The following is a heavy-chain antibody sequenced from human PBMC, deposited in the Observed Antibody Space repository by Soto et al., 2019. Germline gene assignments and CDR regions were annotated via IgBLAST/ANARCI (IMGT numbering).Heavy chain of an antibody. CDR2: IYYSGST. J-gene: IGHJ3*01. Sequence: QVQLQESGPGLVKPSQTLSLTCSVSGGSISRGGYYWSWIRQHPGKGLEWIGYIYYSGSTHYNPSLKSRVSISVDKSKSQFSLRLSSVTAADTAVYYCARRDTTMVVDSFDVWGQGTMVTVSS. CDR1: GGSISRGGYY. D-gene: IGHD5-18*01. V-gene: IGHV4-31*03. CDR3: ARRDTTMVVDSFDV.